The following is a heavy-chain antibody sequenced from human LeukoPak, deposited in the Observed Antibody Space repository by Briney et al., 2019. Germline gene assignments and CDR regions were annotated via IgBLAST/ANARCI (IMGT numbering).Heavy chain of an antibody. CDR1: GSSFSDYG. D-gene: IGHD2-2*02. V-gene: IGHV3-23*01. J-gene: IGHJ4*02. Sequence: GGSLRLSCAASGSSFSDYGMNWVRQAPGKGLEWVSVISGTGDSTYYADSVKGRFTISRDNSKNTLYLQMNSLRAEDTAVYYCAKQYCSNSNCYIDYWGQGTLVTVSS. CDR2: ISGTGDST. CDR3: AKQYCSNSNCYIDY.